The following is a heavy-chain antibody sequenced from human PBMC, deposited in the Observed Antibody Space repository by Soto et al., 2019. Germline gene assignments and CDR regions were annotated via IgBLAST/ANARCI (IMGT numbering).Heavy chain of an antibody. CDR2: VDDSGAT. CDR3: AREMYTTSFDS. J-gene: IGHJ4*02. D-gene: IGHD2-2*01. Sequence: PSETLSLTCSVCGVSISNGXYYWNLIRQLPGKGLEWIGYVDDSGATYYNPSLRSRVRMSVDTSRNQFSLRLTSVTAAETAIYYCAREMYTTSFDSWGTGTLVTVSS. CDR1: GVSISNGXYY. V-gene: IGHV4-31*03.